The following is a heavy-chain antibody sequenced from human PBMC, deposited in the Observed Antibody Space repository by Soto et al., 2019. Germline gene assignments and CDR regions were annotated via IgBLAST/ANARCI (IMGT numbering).Heavy chain of an antibody. D-gene: IGHD2-15*01. Sequence: EVQLVQSGAEVKKPGESLKISCKGSGYSFTTHWIGWVRQMPGKGLEWMGIIYPGDSDTRYSPSFQGQVTISADKSISTAYLYWSSLKASDTAIYYCVRRWGSGNHWFDPWGQGTLVTVSS. CDR2: IYPGDSDT. V-gene: IGHV5-51*01. CDR1: GYSFTTHW. CDR3: VRRWGSGNHWFDP. J-gene: IGHJ5*02.